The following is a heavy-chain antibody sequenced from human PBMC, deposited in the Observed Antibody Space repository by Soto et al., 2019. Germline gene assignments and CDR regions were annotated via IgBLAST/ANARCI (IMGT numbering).Heavy chain of an antibody. CDR1: GGSISSSSYY. J-gene: IGHJ3*02. D-gene: IGHD3-3*01. Sequence: SETLSLTCTVSGGSISSSSYYWGWIRQPPGKGLEWIGSIYYSGSTYYNPSLKSRVTISVDTSKNQFSLKLSSVTAADTAVYYCASYYDFWSGYLRAFDIWGQGTMVTVSS. V-gene: IGHV4-39*01. CDR2: IYYSGST. CDR3: ASYYDFWSGYLRAFDI.